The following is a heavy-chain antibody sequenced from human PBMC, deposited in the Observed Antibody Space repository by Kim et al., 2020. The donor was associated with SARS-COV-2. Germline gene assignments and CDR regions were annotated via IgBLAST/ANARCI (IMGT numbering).Heavy chain of an antibody. D-gene: IGHD6-13*01. V-gene: IGHV3-11*01. CDR3: AREYSSSQICFDY. J-gene: IGHJ4*02. Sequence: ASEKSRLTISSSKANNALYLQMHSLGAEDTAVYYCAREYSSSQICFDYWGQGTLVTVSS.